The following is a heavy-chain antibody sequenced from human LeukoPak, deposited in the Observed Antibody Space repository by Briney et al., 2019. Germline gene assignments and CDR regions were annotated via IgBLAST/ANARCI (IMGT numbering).Heavy chain of an antibody. CDR1: GYTFTSYD. Sequence: ASVKVSCKASGYTFTSYDINWVRQATGQGLEWMGWMNPNSGNTGYAQRFQGRVTMTRNTSISTAYMELSSLRSEDTAVYYCWIAAAGDNWFDPWGQGTLVTVSS. CDR2: MNPNSGNT. V-gene: IGHV1-8*01. J-gene: IGHJ5*02. CDR3: WIAAAGDNWFDP. D-gene: IGHD6-13*01.